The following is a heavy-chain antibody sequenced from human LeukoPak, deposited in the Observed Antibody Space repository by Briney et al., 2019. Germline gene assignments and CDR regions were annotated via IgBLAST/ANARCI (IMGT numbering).Heavy chain of an antibody. CDR2: ISGSGGST. V-gene: IGHV3-23*01. CDR3: ARLQSYYYYMDV. J-gene: IGHJ6*03. Sequence: GGSLRLSCAASGFFFSSYAMSWVRQAPGKGLEWVSAISGSGGSTYYADSVKGRFTISRDNSKNTLYLQMNSLRAEDTAVYYCARLQSYYYYMDVWGKGTTVTVSS. D-gene: IGHD3-16*01. CDR1: GFFFSSYA.